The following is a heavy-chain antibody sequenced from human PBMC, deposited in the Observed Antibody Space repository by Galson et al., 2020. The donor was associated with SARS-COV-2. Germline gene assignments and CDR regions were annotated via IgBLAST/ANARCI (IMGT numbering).Heavy chain of an antibody. J-gene: IGHJ6*02. Sequence: GESLKIPCAASGFTFSTYGMHWVRQAPGKGLEWVAVIWHDGSNKYYADSVKGRFTISRDNSKNTLYLQMNSLRAEDTAVYYCARGGSSSKFPIYYYYGMDVWGQGTTVTVS. CDR3: ARGGSSSKFPIYYYYGMDV. CDR2: IWHDGSNK. V-gene: IGHV3-33*01. CDR1: GFTFSTYG. D-gene: IGHD2-2*01.